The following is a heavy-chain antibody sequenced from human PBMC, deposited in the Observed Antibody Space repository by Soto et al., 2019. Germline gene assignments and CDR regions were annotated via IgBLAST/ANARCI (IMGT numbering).Heavy chain of an antibody. CDR1: GFTFSSYG. D-gene: IGHD6-13*01. J-gene: IGHJ5*02. V-gene: IGHV3-30*18. CDR2: ISYDGSTK. CDR3: AKDIGGEQQLFNWFDP. Sequence: QVQLVESGGGVVQPGRSLRLSCAASGFTFSSYGMHWVRQAPGKGLEWVAVISYDGSTKYYADSVKGRFTIPRDNSKNTLYLQINSLRAEDTAVYYCAKDIGGEQQLFNWFDPWGQGTLVTVSS.